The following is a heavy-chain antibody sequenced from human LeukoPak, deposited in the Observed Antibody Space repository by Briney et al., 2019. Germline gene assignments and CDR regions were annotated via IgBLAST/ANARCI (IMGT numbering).Heavy chain of an antibody. D-gene: IGHD1-1*01. CDR1: GFTFSSYG. V-gene: IGHV3-30*03. CDR3: ARGYTLLEY. Sequence: QPGGSLRLSCAASGFTFSSYGMHWVRQAPGKGLEWVAVISYDGSNKYYADSVKGRFAISRDNSKNTLYLQMDSLRAEDTAVYYCARGYTLLEYWGQGTLVTVSS. J-gene: IGHJ4*02. CDR2: ISYDGSNK.